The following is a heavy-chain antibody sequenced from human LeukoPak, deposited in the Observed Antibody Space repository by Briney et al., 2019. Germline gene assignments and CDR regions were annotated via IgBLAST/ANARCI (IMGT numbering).Heavy chain of an antibody. D-gene: IGHD3-9*01. J-gene: IGHJ4*02. V-gene: IGHV3-33*01. CDR2: ISHDGNTK. CDR1: GFTFSTYV. CDR3: ARDRDWMLYDY. Sequence: GGSLRLSCAGSGFTFSTYVMHWVRQVPGKGLEWVARISHDGNTKFYADSVKGRFTISRDNPKNTLSLEMYSLRAEDTAMYYCARDRDWMLYDYWGQGTLVTVSS.